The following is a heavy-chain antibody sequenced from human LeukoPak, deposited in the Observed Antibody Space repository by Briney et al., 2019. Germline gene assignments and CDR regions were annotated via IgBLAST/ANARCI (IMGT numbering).Heavy chain of an antibody. J-gene: IGHJ3*02. CDR3: STGSGHAFDI. CDR1: GFTFSSYW. D-gene: IGHD3-10*01. CDR2: INSDGSST. Sequence: GGSLRLSCAASGFTFSSYWMHWVRQVPGKGLVWVSRINSDGSSTSYADSVKGRFTISRDNAKNTLYVQMNSLRAEDTAAYYCSTGSGHAFDIWGRGAMVTVSS. V-gene: IGHV3-74*01.